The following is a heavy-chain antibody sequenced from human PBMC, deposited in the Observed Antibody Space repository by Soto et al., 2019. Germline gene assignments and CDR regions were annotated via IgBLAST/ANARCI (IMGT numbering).Heavy chain of an antibody. Sequence: SVKVSCKASGGTFSSYAISWVRQAPGQGLEWMGGIIPIFGTANYAQKFQGRVTITADESTSTAYMELSSLRSEDTAVYYCAREDGYNPYYFDYWGQGTLVTVSS. V-gene: IGHV1-69*13. CDR2: IIPIFGTA. D-gene: IGHD5-12*01. CDR1: GGTFSSYA. J-gene: IGHJ4*02. CDR3: AREDGYNPYYFDY.